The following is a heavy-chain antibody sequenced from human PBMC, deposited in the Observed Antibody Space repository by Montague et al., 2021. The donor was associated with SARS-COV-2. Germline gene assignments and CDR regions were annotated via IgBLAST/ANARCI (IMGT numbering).Heavy chain of an antibody. J-gene: IGHJ4*02. CDR1: GDSISTNNW. CDR2: IYHTTST. V-gene: IGHV4-4*02. CDR3: ARQGSGWSDLAY. D-gene: IGHD6-19*01. Sequence: SETLSLTCVVSGDSISTNNWWCWVRLPPGKGLDWVGEIYHTTSTKYKPSLKNRVSTSVDKSWHQFSLRLTSVTAVDTAIYYCARQGSGWSDLAYWGQGTLVTVSS.